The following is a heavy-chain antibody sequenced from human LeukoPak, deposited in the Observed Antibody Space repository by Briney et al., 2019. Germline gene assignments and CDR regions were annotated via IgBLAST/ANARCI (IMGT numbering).Heavy chain of an antibody. J-gene: IGHJ5*02. CDR3: ARDGVRVGYSGGSNWFDP. CDR2: INHSGST. Sequence: PSETLSLTCAVYGGSFSGYYWSWIRQPPGKGLEWIGEINHSGSTNYNPSLKSRVTISVDTSKNQFSLKLSSVTAADTAVYYCARDGVRVGYSGGSNWFDPWGQGTLVTVSS. V-gene: IGHV4-34*01. D-gene: IGHD6-19*01. CDR1: GGSFSGYY.